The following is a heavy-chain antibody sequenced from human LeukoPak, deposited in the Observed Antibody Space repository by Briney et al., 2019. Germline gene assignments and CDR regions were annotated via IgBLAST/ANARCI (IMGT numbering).Heavy chain of an antibody. J-gene: IGHJ5*01. CDR3: ARVLTYFDL. CDR2: ITHEGGDA. CDR1: GFTFIAHW. Sequence: GGSLRLSCAGSGFTFIAHWMHGVRQGPRKGLVWVARITHEGGDANYADSVKGRFTISRDNANKVLYLEMNSLTADDTGVYYCARVLTYFDLWGQGTLVTVSS. V-gene: IGHV3-74*01.